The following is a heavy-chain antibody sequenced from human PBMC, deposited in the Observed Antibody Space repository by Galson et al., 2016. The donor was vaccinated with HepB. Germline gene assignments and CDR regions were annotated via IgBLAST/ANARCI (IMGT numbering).Heavy chain of an antibody. V-gene: IGHV4-34*01. Sequence: SETLSLTCDVHGGSISGYHWNWIRQPPGKGLEWLGGINDGGITSYSPSLESRVTVSVDLSKSQLSLNLVAVTAADTAVYYCARGRGRTWPTSDYWGQGVLVTVSS. CDR1: GGSISGYH. CDR3: ARGRGRTWPTSDY. CDR2: INDGGIT. D-gene: IGHD2/OR15-2a*01. J-gene: IGHJ4*02.